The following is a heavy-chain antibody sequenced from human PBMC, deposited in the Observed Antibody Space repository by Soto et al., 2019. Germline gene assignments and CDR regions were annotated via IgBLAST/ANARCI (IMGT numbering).Heavy chain of an antibody. D-gene: IGHD3-3*01. V-gene: IGHV1-69*13. J-gene: IGHJ6*02. CDR2: IIPIFGTA. Sequence: GASVKVSCKASGGTFSSYAISWVRQAPGQGLEWMGGIIPIFGTANYAQKFQGRVTITADESTSTAYMELSSLRSEDTAVYYCASTIFGVVIMDYYYGMDVWGQGTPVTVSS. CDR3: ASTIFGVVIMDYYYGMDV. CDR1: GGTFSSYA.